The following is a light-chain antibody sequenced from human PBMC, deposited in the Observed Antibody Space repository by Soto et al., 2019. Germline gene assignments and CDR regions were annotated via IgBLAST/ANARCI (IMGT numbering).Light chain of an antibody. CDR2: WAS. V-gene: IGKV4-1*01. J-gene: IGKJ1*01. CDR1: QSLLYTSNNKNY. CDR3: HQYYTDWT. Sequence: DIVMTQSPDSLAVSLGERATINCKSSQSLLYTSNNKNYLGWYQQKPGQPPRLLFYWASTRESGVPDRFSVSGSGTDFTLTISSLQAEDAAIYYCHQYYTDWTFGQGTKVEVQ.